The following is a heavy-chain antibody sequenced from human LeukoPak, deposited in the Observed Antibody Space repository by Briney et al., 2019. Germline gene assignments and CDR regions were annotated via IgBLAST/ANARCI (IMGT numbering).Heavy chain of an antibody. CDR3: ARERLGYCGGGSCLLFDY. V-gene: IGHV1-18*01. CDR1: GHTFASYG. J-gene: IGHJ4*02. Sequence: ASVKVSCKASGHTFASYGISWVRQAPGQGLEWMGWISVDIGNTNYAQSLQGRVSMTRGISTPILSMWLRTLRSDDTAVYYCARERLGYCGGGSCLLFDYWGQGTLVTVSS. CDR2: ISVDIGNT. D-gene: IGHD2-15*01.